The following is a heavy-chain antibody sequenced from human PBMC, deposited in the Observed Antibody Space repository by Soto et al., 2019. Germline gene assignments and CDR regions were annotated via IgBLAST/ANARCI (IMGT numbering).Heavy chain of an antibody. Sequence: GASVKVSCKASGGTFSSYALRWVRQAPGQGLEWMGGIIPIFGTANYAQKFQGRVTINEDESTSTAYMELNSLRAEDTAVYYCAKDLQGVAYYDFWSGYYRYFDYWAQGTLVTVSS. J-gene: IGHJ4*02. D-gene: IGHD3-3*01. CDR1: GGTFSSYA. CDR2: IIPIFGTA. V-gene: IGHV1-69*13. CDR3: AKDLQGVAYYDFWSGYYRYFDY.